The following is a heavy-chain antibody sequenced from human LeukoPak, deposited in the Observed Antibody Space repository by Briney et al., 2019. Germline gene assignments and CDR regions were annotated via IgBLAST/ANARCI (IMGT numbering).Heavy chain of an antibody. Sequence: GGSLRLSCAASGFTFSSYEMNWVRQAPGKRLEWVSYISSSGTTIHYADSVKGRFTISRDNAKNSVYLQMNSLRVEDTAVYYCARVRYQTADYWGQGTLATVSS. CDR2: ISSSGTTI. D-gene: IGHD3-16*02. V-gene: IGHV3-48*03. J-gene: IGHJ4*02. CDR3: ARVRYQTADY. CDR1: GFTFSSYE.